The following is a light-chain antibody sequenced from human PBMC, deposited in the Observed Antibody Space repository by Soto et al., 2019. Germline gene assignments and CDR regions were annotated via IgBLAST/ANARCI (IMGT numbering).Light chain of an antibody. Sequence: EIVLTQSPGTLSLSPGERATLSCRASQSVNSSSIAWYQQKPGQAPRLLIYGASSRATGIPDRFGGSGSGTDFTLTISRLEPEVFAVFYCQQYGSSPRTFGQGTKVEVK. J-gene: IGKJ1*01. CDR2: GAS. CDR3: QQYGSSPRT. CDR1: QSVNSSS. V-gene: IGKV3-20*01.